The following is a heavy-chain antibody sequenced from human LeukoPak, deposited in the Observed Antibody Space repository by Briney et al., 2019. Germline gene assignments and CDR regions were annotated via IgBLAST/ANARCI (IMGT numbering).Heavy chain of an antibody. Sequence: GGSLRPSCAASGFTFSSYSMNWVRQAPGKGLEWVSSISSSSSYIYYADSVKGRFTISRDNAKNSLYLQMNSLRAEDTAVYYCARRLSAASEYSSSSISDYWGQGTLVTVSS. J-gene: IGHJ4*02. V-gene: IGHV3-21*01. CDR3: ARRLSAASEYSSSSISDY. D-gene: IGHD6-6*01. CDR2: ISSSSSYI. CDR1: GFTFSSYS.